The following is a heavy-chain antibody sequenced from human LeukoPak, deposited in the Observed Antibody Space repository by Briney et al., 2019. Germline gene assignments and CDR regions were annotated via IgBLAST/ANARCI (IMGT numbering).Heavy chain of an antibody. CDR3: ASASEYGSGSYSYYYYGMDV. CDR2: IIPILGIA. Sequence: SVKVSCKAPGGTFSSYAISWVRQAPGQGREWMGRIIPILGIANYAQKFQGRVTITADKSTSTAYMELSSLRSEDTAVYYCASASEYGSGSYSYYYYGMDVWGQGTTVTVSS. D-gene: IGHD3-10*01. V-gene: IGHV1-69*04. CDR1: GGTFSSYA. J-gene: IGHJ6*02.